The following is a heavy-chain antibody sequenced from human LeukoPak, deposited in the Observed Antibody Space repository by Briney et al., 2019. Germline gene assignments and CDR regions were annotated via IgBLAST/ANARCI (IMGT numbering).Heavy chain of an antibody. CDR3: ATDGSGWSRSS. Sequence: GGSLRLSCAASGFTFSSAGMTWVRQAPGKGLEWVSTITFSGLGLYYADSVKGRFTISRDNSKNMVYLQMNSLRAEDTAIYYSATDGSGWSRSSWGQGTLVTVSS. CDR1: GFTFSSAG. J-gene: IGHJ5*02. D-gene: IGHD6-19*01. CDR2: ITFSGLGL. V-gene: IGHV3-23*01.